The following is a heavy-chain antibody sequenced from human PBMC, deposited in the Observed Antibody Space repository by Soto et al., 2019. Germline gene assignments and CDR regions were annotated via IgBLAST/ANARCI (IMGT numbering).Heavy chain of an antibody. J-gene: IGHJ5*02. V-gene: IGHV3-30*18. D-gene: IGHD2-21*02. CDR1: GFTFSSYG. CDR3: AKDHLPLVVVTAHWFDP. CDR2: ISYDGSNK. Sequence: GGSLRLSCAASGFTFSSYGMHWVRQAPGKGLEWVAVISYDGSNKYYADSVKGRFTISRDNSKNTLYLQMNSLRAEDTAVYYCAKDHLPLVVVTAHWFDPWGPGTLVTVSS.